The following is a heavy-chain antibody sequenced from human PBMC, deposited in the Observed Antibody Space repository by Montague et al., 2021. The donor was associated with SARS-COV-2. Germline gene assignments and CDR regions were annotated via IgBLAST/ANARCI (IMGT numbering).Heavy chain of an antibody. CDR2: INHSGST. Sequence: SETLSLTCAVYGGSFSGHYWNWIRQPPGKGLEWIGEINHSGSTNNNPSLKSRVTISVDTSKNQFSLKLNSVTAADTAVYYCARDPSRQLLLYPVGDYYYGMDVWGQGTTVTVSS. CDR1: GGSFSGHY. J-gene: IGHJ6*02. V-gene: IGHV4-34*01. D-gene: IGHD2-2*02. CDR3: ARDPSRQLLLYPVGDYYYGMDV.